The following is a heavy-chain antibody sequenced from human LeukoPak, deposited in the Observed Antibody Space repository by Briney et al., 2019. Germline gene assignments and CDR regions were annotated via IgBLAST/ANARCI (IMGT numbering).Heavy chain of an antibody. J-gene: IGHJ4*02. Sequence: SETLSLTCTVSRGSISLYHWSWIRQPPGKGLEWIGHIYYSGSTNYNPSLKSRVTISIDTSKNQFSLKLSSVTAADTAVYYCAKQLGYCSDGSCYFPYWGQGTLVTVSS. CDR3: AKQLGYCSDGSCYFPY. CDR1: RGSISLYH. V-gene: IGHV4-59*01. CDR2: IYYSGST. D-gene: IGHD2-15*01.